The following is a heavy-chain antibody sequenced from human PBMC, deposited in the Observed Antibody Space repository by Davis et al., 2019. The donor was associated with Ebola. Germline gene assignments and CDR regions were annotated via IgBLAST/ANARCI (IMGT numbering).Heavy chain of an antibody. CDR1: GFTLTNYA. CDR3: ARAQFPTTSDH. V-gene: IGHV1-18*01. CDR2: INPHNGNT. D-gene: IGHD1-1*01. J-gene: IGHJ4*02. Sequence: ASVKVSCKASGFTLTNYAIHWVRQAPGQMLEWICWINPHNGNTNYAQNVQGRVIMTSDTATTTAYMEVGSLRSDDTAVYYCARAQFPTTSDHWGQGSLVTVSS.